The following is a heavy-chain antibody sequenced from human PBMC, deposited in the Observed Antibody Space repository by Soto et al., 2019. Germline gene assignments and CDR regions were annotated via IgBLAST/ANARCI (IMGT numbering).Heavy chain of an antibody. J-gene: IGHJ3*02. D-gene: IGHD3-22*01. CDR3: ARDLADYYDDINTAYNAFDI. CDR2: INPRGGRT. V-gene: IGHV1-46*03. CDR1: GYTFTNYY. Sequence: ASVKVSCKGSGYTFTNYYMHWVRQAPGQGLEWMGMINPRGGRTTYPQKFQGRVTMTTDTSTSTVYMELSSLRSEDTAVYYCARDLADYYDDINTAYNAFDIWGQGIMVTLSS.